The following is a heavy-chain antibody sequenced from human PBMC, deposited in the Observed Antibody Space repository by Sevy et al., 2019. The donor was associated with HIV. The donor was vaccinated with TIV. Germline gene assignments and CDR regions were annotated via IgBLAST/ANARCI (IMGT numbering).Heavy chain of an antibody. V-gene: IGHV1-69*01. CDR2: IIPIFGTA. J-gene: IGHJ4*02. CDR3: ARADPARTVVTPGYFDY. Sequence: ASVKVSCKASGGTFSSYAISWVRQAPGQGLEWMGGIIPIFGTANYAQKFQGRVTITADESTSTAYMELSSLRSEDTAVYYCARADPARTVVTPGYFDYWGQGTLVTVSS. CDR1: GGTFSSYA. D-gene: IGHD2-21*02.